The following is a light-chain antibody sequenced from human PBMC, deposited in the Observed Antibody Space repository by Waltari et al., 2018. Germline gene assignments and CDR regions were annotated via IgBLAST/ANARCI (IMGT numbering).Light chain of an antibody. CDR1: QSLLHSNGYNY. Sequence: DIVMTQSPLSLPVTPGEPASISCRSSQSLLHSNGYNYLDWYLQKPGQSPQLLLYLGSNRDSGVPDRFSGSGSGTEFTLKISRVEAEDVGVYYCMQALQTPWTFGQGTKVEFK. CDR2: LGS. J-gene: IGKJ1*01. V-gene: IGKV2-28*01. CDR3: MQALQTPWT.